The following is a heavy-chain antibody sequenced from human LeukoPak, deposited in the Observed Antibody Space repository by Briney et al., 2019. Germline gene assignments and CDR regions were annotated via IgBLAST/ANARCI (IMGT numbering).Heavy chain of an antibody. CDR3: ARVEKYTTSGPTDP. CDR1: RDYIRHIDYY. D-gene: IGHD6-13*01. Sequence: PSETLSLTCTVSRDYIRHIDYYWVWIRQPPGKGLEWIGNVYKSGTTSYNPSLRSRVTMSLDTSRSQFSLRLTSVTAADTAVYYCARVEKYTTSGPTDPWGQGTLVTVSS. J-gene: IGHJ5*02. V-gene: IGHV4-39*07. CDR2: VYKSGTT.